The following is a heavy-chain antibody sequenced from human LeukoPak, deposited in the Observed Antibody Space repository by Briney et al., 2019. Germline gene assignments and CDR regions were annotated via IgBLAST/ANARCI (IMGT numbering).Heavy chain of an antibody. CDR2: IYSGGGT. V-gene: IGHV3-53*01. CDR3: ARDEIRGYSYGPIDY. D-gene: IGHD5-18*01. Sequence: GGSLRLSCVASGFTVSSNYMSWVRQAPGKGLEWVSVIYSGGGTYYADSVKGRFTISRDNSKNTLYLQMNSLSADDTAVYYCARDEIRGYSYGPIDYWGQGTLVTVSS. CDR1: GFTVSSNY. J-gene: IGHJ4*02.